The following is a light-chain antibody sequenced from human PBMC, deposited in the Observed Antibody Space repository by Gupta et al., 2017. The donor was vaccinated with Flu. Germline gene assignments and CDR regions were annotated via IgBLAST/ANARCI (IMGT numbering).Light chain of an antibody. CDR1: TANIGKNY. CDR3: AEWDDRLSGVG. CDR2: SKD. V-gene: IGLV1-47*02. J-gene: IGLJ2*01. Sequence: VTISCSGNTANIGKNYVYWFQKYPGEAHKLLVYSKDHRPSGVTDRFSGSKSGTSASLAIRGLRSEDEAEYHCAEWDDRLSGVGFGGGTKLTVL.